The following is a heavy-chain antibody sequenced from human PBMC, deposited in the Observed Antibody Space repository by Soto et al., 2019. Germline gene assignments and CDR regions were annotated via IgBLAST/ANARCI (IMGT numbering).Heavy chain of an antibody. CDR3: ARAGYYYGSSGPKLPEFGP. J-gene: IGHJ5*02. D-gene: IGHD3-22*01. V-gene: IGHV1-69*06. CDR2: IIPIFGTA. Sequence: SVKVSCKASGGTFSSYAISWVRQAPGQGLEWMGGIIPIFGTANYAQKFQGRVTITADKSTSTAYMELSSLRSEDTAVYYCARAGYYYGSSGPKLPEFGPWGQGTLVTVSS. CDR1: GGTFSSYA.